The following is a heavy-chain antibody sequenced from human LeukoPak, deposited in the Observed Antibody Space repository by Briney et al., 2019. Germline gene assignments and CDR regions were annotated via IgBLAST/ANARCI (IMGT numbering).Heavy chain of an antibody. D-gene: IGHD6-13*01. CDR3: ARDGGQQQLVNYYQYGMDV. V-gene: IGHV1-18*01. CDR2: ISAYNGNT. J-gene: IGHJ6*02. Sequence: GASVKVSCKASGYTFTNHGMNWVRQAPGQGLEWMGWISAYNGNTNYVQKLQGRVTMTTDTSTSTAYMELRSLRSDDTAVYYCARDGGQQQLVNYYQYGMDVWGQGTTVSVSS. CDR1: GYTFTNHG.